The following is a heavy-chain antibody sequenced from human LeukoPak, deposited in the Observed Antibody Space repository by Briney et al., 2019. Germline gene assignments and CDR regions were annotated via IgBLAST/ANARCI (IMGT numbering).Heavy chain of an antibody. CDR2: ISAYNGNT. Sequence: ASVKVSCKASGYTFTSYGISWVRQAPGQGLEWMGWISAYNGNTNYAQKLQGRVTMTTDTSTSTAYMELRSLRSDDTAVYYCASIKAAAAREYIVFDIGGKGKMVTVS. CDR3: ASIKAAAAREYIVFDI. J-gene: IGHJ3*02. V-gene: IGHV1-18*01. CDR1: GYTFTSYG. D-gene: IGHD6-13*01.